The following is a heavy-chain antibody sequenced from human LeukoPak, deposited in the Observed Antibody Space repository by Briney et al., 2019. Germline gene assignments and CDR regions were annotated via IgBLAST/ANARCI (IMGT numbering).Heavy chain of an antibody. CDR3: ARGRYSYGSTRYFDY. CDR1: GGSFSGYY. J-gene: IGHJ4*02. CDR2: INHSGST. V-gene: IGHV4-34*01. Sequence: SETLSLTCAVYGGSFSGYYWSWIRQPPGKGLEWIGGINHSGSTNYNPSLKSRVTISVDTSKNQFSLKLSSVTAADTAVYYCARGRYSYGSTRYFDYWGQGTLVTVSS. D-gene: IGHD5-18*01.